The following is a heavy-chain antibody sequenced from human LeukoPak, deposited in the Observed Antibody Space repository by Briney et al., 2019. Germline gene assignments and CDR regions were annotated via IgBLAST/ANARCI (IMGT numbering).Heavy chain of an antibody. CDR1: GFTFSSYS. CDR3: ARESVFDS. J-gene: IGHJ4*02. V-gene: IGHV3-30-3*01. Sequence: GGSLRLSCAASGFTFSSYSMNWVRQAPGKRLEWVAVISDDGSNIYYADSVKGRFTISRDNSKNTLYLQMNSLGGEDTAVYYCARESVFDSWGQGTLVTVSS. CDR2: ISDDGSNI.